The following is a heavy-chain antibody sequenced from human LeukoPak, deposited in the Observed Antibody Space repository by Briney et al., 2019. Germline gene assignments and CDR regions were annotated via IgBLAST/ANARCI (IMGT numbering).Heavy chain of an antibody. CDR1: GFTFGSYS. J-gene: IGHJ1*01. V-gene: IGHV3-21*01. CDR3: ATPAAGPGAEYSLY. D-gene: IGHD6-13*01. CDR2: IDFTSRYI. Sequence: GGSLRLSCAASGFTFGSYSMNWVRQAPGKGLEWVSSIDFTSRYIYNADSVKGRFTTSRDNAKNSLDLQMNSLKVEDTAVYYCATPAAGPGAEYSLYWGQGTLVTVSS.